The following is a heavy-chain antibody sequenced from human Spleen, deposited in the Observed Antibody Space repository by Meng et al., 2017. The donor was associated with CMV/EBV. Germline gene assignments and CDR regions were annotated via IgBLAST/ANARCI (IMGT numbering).Heavy chain of an antibody. CDR1: GFTFNNYE. V-gene: IGHV3-48*03. Sequence: GGSLRLSCVASGFTFNNYEMNWVRQAPGKGLEWIAYISASGDTKYYADSVRGRLTFSRDNARHSLFLQMNSLRAEDTATYYCARIAGYSNAKGGSYYGMDVWGQGTTVTVSS. J-gene: IGHJ6*02. CDR3: ARIAGYSNAKGGSYYGMDV. D-gene: IGHD4-11*01. CDR2: ISASGDTK.